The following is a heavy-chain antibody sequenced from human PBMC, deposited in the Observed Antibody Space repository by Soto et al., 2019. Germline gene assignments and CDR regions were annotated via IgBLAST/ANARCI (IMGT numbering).Heavy chain of an antibody. V-gene: IGHV3-23*01. J-gene: IGHJ4*02. Sequence: EVQLLESGGGLVQPGGSLRLSCAASGFTFSSYAMDWVRQAPGKGLEWVSVISCSGGSTNYADSVKGRFTISRDNSKNTLYLQMNSLRAEDTAVYYCARRSSGWYFDYWGQGTLVTVSS. D-gene: IGHD6-19*01. CDR1: GFTFSSYA. CDR3: ARRSSGWYFDY. CDR2: ISCSGGST.